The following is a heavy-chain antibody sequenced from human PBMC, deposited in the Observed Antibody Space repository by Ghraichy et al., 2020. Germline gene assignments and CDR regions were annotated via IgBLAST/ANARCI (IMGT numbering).Heavy chain of an antibody. D-gene: IGHD6-19*01. CDR2: INHSGST. Sequence: SETLSLTCAVYGGSFSGYYWSWIRQPPGKGLEWIGEINHSGSTNYNPSLKSRVTISVDTSKNQFSLKLSSVTAADTAVYYCARGFRSSGWYLRNWYFDLWGRGTLVTVSS. V-gene: IGHV4-34*01. J-gene: IGHJ2*01. CDR1: GGSFSGYY. CDR3: ARGFRSSGWYLRNWYFDL.